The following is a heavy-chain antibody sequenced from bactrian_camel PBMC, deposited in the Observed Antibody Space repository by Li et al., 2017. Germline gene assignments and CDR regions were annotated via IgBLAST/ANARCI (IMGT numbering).Heavy chain of an antibody. CDR3: ATTGFDF. J-gene: IGHJ6*01. V-gene: IGHV3S53*01. CDR1: RYINY. Sequence: HVQLVESGGGSVQAGGSLKLSCAASRYINYMAWFRQTPEKEREGVACIDSYGNTRYADSVKGRFAISRDNAKNTVYLQMNDLKSDDTALYYCATTGFDFWGQGTQVTVS. D-gene: IGHD5*01. CDR2: IDSYGNT.